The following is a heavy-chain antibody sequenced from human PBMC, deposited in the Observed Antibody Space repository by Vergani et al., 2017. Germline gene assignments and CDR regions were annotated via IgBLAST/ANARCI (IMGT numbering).Heavy chain of an antibody. Sequence: EVQLVQSGAEVKTPGESLKISCNGCGYSFTSYWIGWARQMPGKGLEWMGIIYPGDSDTRYSPSVQGQVTLSADKSISTAYLQGSSLKASDTAMYYCARQAPSGWLQTSYWYFDLGGRGTLVTVSS. CDR2: IYPGDSDT. CDR3: ARQAPSGWLQTSYWYFDL. CDR1: GYSFTSYW. J-gene: IGHJ2*01. D-gene: IGHD5-24*01. V-gene: IGHV5-51*01.